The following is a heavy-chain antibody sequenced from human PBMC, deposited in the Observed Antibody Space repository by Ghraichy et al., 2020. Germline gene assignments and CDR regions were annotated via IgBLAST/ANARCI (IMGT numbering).Heavy chain of an antibody. Sequence: SETLSLTCTVSGGSISSYHWSWIRQPPGKGLEWIGYMHYSGSTNYNPSLKSRLTISIDTSKNQFSLKLSSVTAADTAVYYCARHLDTMDPTLTYWGPGTLVTGPS. V-gene: IGHV4-59*08. CDR1: GGSISSYH. J-gene: IGHJ4*02. CDR3: ARHLDTMDPTLTY. D-gene: IGHD3-10*01. CDR2: MHYSGST.